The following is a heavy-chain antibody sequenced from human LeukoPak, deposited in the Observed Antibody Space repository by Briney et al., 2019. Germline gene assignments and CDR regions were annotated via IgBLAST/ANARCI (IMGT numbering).Heavy chain of an antibody. CDR1: GFTFGSYG. CDR3: AALSSSWSGRVFDY. D-gene: IGHD6-13*01. Sequence: PGGSLRLSCAASGFTFGSYGMHWVRQAPGKGLEWVAFIRYDGSNKYYADSVKGRFTISRDNSKNTLYLQMNSLRAEDTAVYYCAALSSSWSGRVFDYWGQGTLATVSS. V-gene: IGHV3-30*02. J-gene: IGHJ4*02. CDR2: IRYDGSNK.